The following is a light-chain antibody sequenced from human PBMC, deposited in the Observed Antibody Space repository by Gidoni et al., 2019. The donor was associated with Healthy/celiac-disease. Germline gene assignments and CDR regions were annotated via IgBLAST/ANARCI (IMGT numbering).Light chain of an antibody. CDR1: QSISSY. Sequence: DIQMTQSPSSLSASVGDSVTITCRASQSISSYLIWYQQKPGKAPKLLIYAASSLQSGVPSSFSGSGSGTDFTLTISSLQPEDFATYYCQQSYSTPHTFGQGTKLEIK. V-gene: IGKV1-39*01. J-gene: IGKJ2*01. CDR3: QQSYSTPHT. CDR2: AAS.